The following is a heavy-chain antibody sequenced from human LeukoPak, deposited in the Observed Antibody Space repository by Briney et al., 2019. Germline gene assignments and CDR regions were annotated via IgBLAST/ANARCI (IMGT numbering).Heavy chain of an antibody. CDR3: ARTIMRTNYMDV. V-gene: IGHV4-61*02. J-gene: IGHJ6*03. CDR2: IYNNGGT. CDR1: GGSFSDNSYY. D-gene: IGHD1-14*01. Sequence: SETLSLTCIVSGGSFSDNSYYWSWIRQPAGKGLEWIGRIYNNGGTNYNPSLESRVTISVDPSKGQFSLKLSSVTAADTAIYYCARTIMRTNYMDVWGKGTTVTVSS.